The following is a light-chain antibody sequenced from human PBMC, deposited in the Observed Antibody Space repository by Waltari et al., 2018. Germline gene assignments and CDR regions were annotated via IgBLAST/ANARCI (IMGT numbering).Light chain of an antibody. J-gene: IGLJ3*02. Sequence: QSALTQAASVSGSPGPALTISCTGTSRDVGSYNLVSWYQQHPGKAPKLIISEVTKRPSGVSNRFSGSKSGNTASLTISGLQAEDEADYFCSSYGSINTWLFGGGTKLTVL. V-gene: IGLV2-23*02. CDR3: SSYGSINTWL. CDR2: EVT. CDR1: SRDVGSYNL.